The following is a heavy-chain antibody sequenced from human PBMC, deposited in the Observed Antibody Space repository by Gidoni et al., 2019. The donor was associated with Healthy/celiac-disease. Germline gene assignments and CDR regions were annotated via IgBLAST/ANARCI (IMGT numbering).Heavy chain of an antibody. J-gene: IGHJ1*01. Sequence: QVQLQQWGAGLLKPSETLSLTCAVYGGSFSGYYWSWIRQPPGKGLEWIGEINHSGSTNYNPSLKSRVTISVDTSKNQFSLKLSSVTAADTAVYYCARAGRFGGSYFAPPSGGYFQHWGQGTLVTVSS. CDR1: GGSFSGYY. V-gene: IGHV4-34*01. D-gene: IGHD1-26*01. CDR3: ARAGRFGGSYFAPPSGGYFQH. CDR2: INHSGST.